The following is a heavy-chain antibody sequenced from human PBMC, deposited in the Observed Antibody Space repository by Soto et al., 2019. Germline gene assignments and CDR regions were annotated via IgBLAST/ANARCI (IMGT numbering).Heavy chain of an antibody. CDR1: GYTLTELS. Sequence: ASVKVSCKVSGYTLTELSMHWLRQAPGKGLEWMGGFDPEDGETIYAQKFQGRVTMTEDTSTDTAYMELSSLRSEDTAVYYCATWQRLGYCSGGSCSGWFDPWGQGTLVTVSS. CDR2: FDPEDGET. V-gene: IGHV1-24*01. CDR3: ATWQRLGYCSGGSCSGWFDP. J-gene: IGHJ5*02. D-gene: IGHD2-15*01.